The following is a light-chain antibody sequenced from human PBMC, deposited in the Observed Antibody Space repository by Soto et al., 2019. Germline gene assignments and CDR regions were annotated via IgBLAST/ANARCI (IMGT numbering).Light chain of an antibody. CDR1: QGIGDT. J-gene: IGKJ4*01. CDR2: DTS. Sequence: EVVMTQSPSTLSVSLGDGVTLSCRASQGIGDTLAWYQHKPGQTPRLLIYDTSARATGVPARCSGIRSGPEFTLTINTLQSEDSEIYDTHHYNNWQLTFGRGTKVESK. CDR3: HHYNNWQLT. V-gene: IGKV3-15*01.